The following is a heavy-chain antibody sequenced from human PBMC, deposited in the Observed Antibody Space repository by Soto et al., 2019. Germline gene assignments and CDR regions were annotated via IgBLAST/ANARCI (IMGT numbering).Heavy chain of an antibody. J-gene: IGHJ4*02. CDR3: AREESIIIPAVSDF. CDR1: RFALNNYG. CDR2: ISKSDYT. V-gene: IGHV3-21*01. D-gene: IGHD2-2*01. Sequence: GGSLRLSCTVSRFALNNYGINWVRQAPGKGLEWVSSISKSDYTYYSDAVKGRFIISRDNAKNSVSLQMNTLSVDDTAVYYCAREESIIIPAVSDFWAQAPLVTV.